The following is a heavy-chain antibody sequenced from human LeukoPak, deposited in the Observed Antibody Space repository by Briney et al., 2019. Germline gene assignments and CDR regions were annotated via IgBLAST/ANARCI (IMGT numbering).Heavy chain of an antibody. CDR3: AKKFLDYDFWSGYWYYFDY. CDR2: ISGSGGST. D-gene: IGHD3-3*01. Sequence: GGSLRLSCAASGFTFSSYAMSWVRQAPGKGLELVSAISGSGGSTYYADSVKGRFTISRDNYKNTLYLQMNSLRAEDTAVYYCAKKFLDYDFWSGYWYYFDYWGQGTLVTVSS. V-gene: IGHV3-23*01. CDR1: GFTFSSYA. J-gene: IGHJ4*02.